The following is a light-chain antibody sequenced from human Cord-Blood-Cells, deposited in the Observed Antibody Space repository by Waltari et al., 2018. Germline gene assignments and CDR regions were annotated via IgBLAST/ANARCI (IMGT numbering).Light chain of an antibody. Sequence: QSALTQPPSASGSPGQSVTISCPGTSSDVGGYNYVAWSQQHQDKAPKLMIYEVSKRPSGVPARFSGSKSGNTASLTVSGLQAEDEADYYCSAYAGSNIGVFGGGTKLTVL. CDR1: SSDVGGYNY. V-gene: IGLV2-8*01. CDR3: SAYAGSNIGV. CDR2: EVS. J-gene: IGLJ3*02.